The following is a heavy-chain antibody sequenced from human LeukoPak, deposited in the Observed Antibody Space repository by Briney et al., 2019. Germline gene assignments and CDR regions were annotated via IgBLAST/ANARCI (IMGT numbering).Heavy chain of an antibody. V-gene: IGHV1-8*01. CDR3: AKSNWFDP. J-gene: IGHJ5*02. CDR2: MNPNSGNA. CDR1: GYTFTSYD. Sequence: ATVNVSLKASGYTFTSYDINWVRQATAQGLEWMGLMNPNSGNAGYAHKFQGRVTMTSNTTISTAYMELSSLRSEDTAVYYCAKSNWFDPWGQGTLVTVSS.